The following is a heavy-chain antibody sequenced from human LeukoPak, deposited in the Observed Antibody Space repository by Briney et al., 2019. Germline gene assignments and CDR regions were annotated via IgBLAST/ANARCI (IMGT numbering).Heavy chain of an antibody. CDR2: IYTSGST. V-gene: IGHV4-4*07. D-gene: IGHD6-6*01. Sequence: SETLSLTCTVSGGSISSYYWSWIRQPAGKGLEWIGRIYTSGSTNYNPSLKSRVTMSVDTSKNQFSLKLSSVPAADTAVYYCARERQLVPNNWFDPWGQGTLVTVSS. CDR1: GGSISSYY. J-gene: IGHJ5*02. CDR3: ARERQLVPNNWFDP.